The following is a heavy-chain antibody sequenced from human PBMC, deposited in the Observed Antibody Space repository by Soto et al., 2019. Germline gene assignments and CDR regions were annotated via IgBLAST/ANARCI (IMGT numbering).Heavy chain of an antibody. Sequence: ASVNVSCKSAGYTFTGYYMHWVRQAPRQGLEWMGWISAYNGNTNYAQKLQGRVTMTTDTSTSTAYMELRSLRSDDTAVYYCAREAQWPFVYFGYWRQGTLVTVSS. CDR2: ISAYNGNT. V-gene: IGHV1-18*04. D-gene: IGHD6-19*01. J-gene: IGHJ4*02. CDR1: GYTFTGYY. CDR3: AREAQWPFVYFGY.